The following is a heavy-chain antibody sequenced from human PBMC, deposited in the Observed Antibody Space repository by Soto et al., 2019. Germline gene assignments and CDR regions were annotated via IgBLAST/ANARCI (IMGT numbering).Heavy chain of an antibody. CDR1: GFTFSSYS. D-gene: IGHD6-19*01. Sequence: GGSLRLSCAASGFTFSSYSMNWVRQAPGKGLEWVSYISSSGFTIYYADSVKGRFTISRDNSKNTLYLQMNSLRAEDTAVYYCAIYSSGWYPLDYWGQGTLVTVSS. J-gene: IGHJ4*02. CDR3: AIYSSGWYPLDY. V-gene: IGHV3-48*01. CDR2: ISSSGFTI.